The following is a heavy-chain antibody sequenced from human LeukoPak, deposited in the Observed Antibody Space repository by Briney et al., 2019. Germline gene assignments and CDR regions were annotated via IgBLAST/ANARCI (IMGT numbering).Heavy chain of an antibody. CDR2: INHSGST. Sequence: PSETLSLTCAVYGGSFSGYYWSWIRQPPGKGLEWIGEINHSGSTNYNPSLKSRVTISVDTSKNQFSLKLSSVTAADTAVYYCARGRSSGCTRDYYYYYGMDVWGQGTTATVSS. J-gene: IGHJ6*02. CDR3: ARGRSSGCTRDYYYYYGMDV. V-gene: IGHV4-34*01. D-gene: IGHD3-22*01. CDR1: GGSFSGYY.